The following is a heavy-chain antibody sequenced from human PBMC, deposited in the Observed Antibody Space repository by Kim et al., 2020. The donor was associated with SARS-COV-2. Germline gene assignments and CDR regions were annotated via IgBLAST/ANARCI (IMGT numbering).Heavy chain of an antibody. V-gene: IGHV1-8*01. J-gene: IGHJ6*02. CDR2: MNPNSGNT. CDR3: ARRERRITIFGVVITTRDYYYYGMDV. Sequence: ASVKVSCKASGYTFTSYDINWVRQATGQGLEWMGWMNPNSGNTGYAQKFQGRVTMTRNTSISTAYMELSSLRSEDTAVYYCARRERRITIFGVVITTRDYYYYGMDVWGQGTTATVSS. D-gene: IGHD3-3*01. CDR1: GYTFTSYD.